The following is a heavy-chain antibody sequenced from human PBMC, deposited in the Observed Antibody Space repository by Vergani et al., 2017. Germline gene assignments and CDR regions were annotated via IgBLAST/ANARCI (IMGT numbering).Heavy chain of an antibody. Sequence: EVQLLESGGGLVQPGGSLRLSCAASGFTFSSYSMNWVRQAPGKGLEWVSYISSSSSTIYYADSVKGRFTISRDNAKNSLYLQMNSLRAEDTAVYYCARVRWDYGMDVWGQGTTVTVSS. CDR2: ISSSSSTI. J-gene: IGHJ6*02. CDR1: GFTFSSYS. D-gene: IGHD3-3*01. CDR3: ARVRWDYGMDV. V-gene: IGHV3-48*01.